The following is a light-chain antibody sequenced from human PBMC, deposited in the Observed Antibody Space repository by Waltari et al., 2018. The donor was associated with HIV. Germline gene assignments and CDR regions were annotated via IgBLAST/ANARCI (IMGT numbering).Light chain of an antibody. CDR1: SLRNYY. V-gene: IGLV3-19*01. J-gene: IGLJ3*02. CDR2: GKN. Sequence: SELTQDPAVSVALGQTVRLTCQGDSLRNYYATWYQQKPGQAPVLGIYGKNNRPSGIPDRFSGSSTGNTASLTITATQADEEADYYCNAGDTNAEGVVFGGGTKLPVL. CDR3: NAGDTNAEGVV.